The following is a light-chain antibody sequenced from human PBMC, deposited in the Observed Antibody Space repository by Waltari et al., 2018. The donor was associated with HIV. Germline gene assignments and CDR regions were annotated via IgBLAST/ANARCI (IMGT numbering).Light chain of an antibody. J-gene: IGLJ2*01. CDR3: LLYCPGAQLV. V-gene: IGLV7-43*01. CDR2: STT. CDR1: TGAVTSGYY. Sequence: QTVVTQEPSLIVSPGGTVTLTCASSTGAVTSGYYANWLQQKPGQPPTALIFSTTNRNSWTPARFSGSLLGAKAALTLSSVQPEDEAEYYCLLYCPGAQLVFGGGTNLTVL.